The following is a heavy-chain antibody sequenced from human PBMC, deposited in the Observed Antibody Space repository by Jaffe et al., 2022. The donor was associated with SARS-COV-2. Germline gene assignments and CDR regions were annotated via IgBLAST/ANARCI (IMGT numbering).Heavy chain of an antibody. V-gene: IGHV3-9*01. CDR3: AKGALPDYDILTGYFGY. CDR2: ISWNSGSI. D-gene: IGHD3-9*01. Sequence: EVQLVESGGGLVQPGRSLRLSCAASGFTFDDYAMHWVRQAPGKGLEWVSGISWNSGSIGYADSVKGRFAISRDNAKNSLYLQMNSLRAEDTALYYCAKGALPDYDILTGYFGYWGQGTLVTVSS. J-gene: IGHJ4*02. CDR1: GFTFDDYA.